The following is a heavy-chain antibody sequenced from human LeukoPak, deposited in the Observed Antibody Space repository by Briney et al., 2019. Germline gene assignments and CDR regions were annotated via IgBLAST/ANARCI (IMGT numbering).Heavy chain of an antibody. Sequence: SVKVSCKASGGTFSSYAISWVRQAPGQGLEWMGRIIPILGIANYAQKFQGRVTITADKSTSTAYMELSSLRSEDTAVYYCARDPYLRYYYDSSGYLDYWGQGTLVTVSS. D-gene: IGHD3-22*01. CDR1: GGTFSSYA. CDR3: ARDPYLRYYYDSSGYLDY. V-gene: IGHV1-69*04. CDR2: IIPILGIA. J-gene: IGHJ4*02.